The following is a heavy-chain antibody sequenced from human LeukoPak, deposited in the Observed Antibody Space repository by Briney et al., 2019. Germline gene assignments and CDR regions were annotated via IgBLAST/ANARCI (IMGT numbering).Heavy chain of an antibody. CDR2: INHSGGA. CDR3: ATNVPGTTYFDP. J-gene: IGHJ4*02. V-gene: IGHV4-34*01. CDR1: GGSFIGYY. Sequence: SETLSLTCAVYGGSFIGYYWSWIRQPPGKGLEWIGEINHSGGANYNPSLKSRVTISVDTSKNQFSLNLTSVTAADTAIYYCATNVPGTTYFDPWGQGTLVTVSS. D-gene: IGHD1-14*01.